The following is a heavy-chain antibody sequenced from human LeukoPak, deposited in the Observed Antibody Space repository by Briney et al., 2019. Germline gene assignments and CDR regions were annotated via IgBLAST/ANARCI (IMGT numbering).Heavy chain of an antibody. V-gene: IGHV4-39*07. CDR3: ARVYSSGSDY. D-gene: IGHD6-19*01. J-gene: IGHJ4*02. Sequence: PSETLSLTCTVSGGSISRSTNYWGWIRQPPGKGLEWIGSIYYSGSTNYNPSLKSRVTISVDTSKNQFSLKLSSVTAADTAVYYCARVYSSGSDYWGQGTLVTVSS. CDR1: GGSISRSTNY. CDR2: IYYSGST.